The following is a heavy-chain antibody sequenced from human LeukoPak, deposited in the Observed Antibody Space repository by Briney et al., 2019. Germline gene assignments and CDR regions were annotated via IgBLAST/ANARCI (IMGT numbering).Heavy chain of an antibody. CDR1: GGSFSGYY. CDR3: ARGLRRVAAAGGWFDP. J-gene: IGHJ5*02. Sequence: SETLSLTCAVYGGSFSGYYWSWIRQPPGKGLEWIGEINHSGSTNYNPSLKSRVTISVDTSKNQFSLKLSSVTAADTAVYYCARGLRRVAAAGGWFDPWGQGTLVTVSS. V-gene: IGHV4-34*01. CDR2: INHSGST. D-gene: IGHD6-13*01.